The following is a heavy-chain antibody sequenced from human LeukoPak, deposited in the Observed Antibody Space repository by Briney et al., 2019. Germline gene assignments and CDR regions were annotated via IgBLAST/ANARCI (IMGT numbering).Heavy chain of an antibody. CDR1: GFTFSTYA. D-gene: IGHD6-19*01. Sequence: GGSLRLSCAASGFTFSTYAMHWVRQAPGKALEWVAMIWYNGKNKHYADSVKGRFTISRDNSKNTLGLQMNSLRADDTAVYYCVRDPSNSGWAFDYWGQGTLVTVSS. V-gene: IGHV3-33*01. J-gene: IGHJ4*02. CDR2: IWYNGKNK. CDR3: VRDPSNSGWAFDY.